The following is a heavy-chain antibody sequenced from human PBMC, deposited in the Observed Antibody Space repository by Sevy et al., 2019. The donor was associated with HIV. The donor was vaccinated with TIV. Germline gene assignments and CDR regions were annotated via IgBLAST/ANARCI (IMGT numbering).Heavy chain of an antibody. Sequence: GGSLRLSCAASGFTFSSHAMSWVCQAPGKGLEWVSAISDSGTTTYYEDSVKGRFTISRDNSKNTLYLQMDGLRAEDTAIYYCARAFTGGYQQPFDYWGQGTLVTVPS. J-gene: IGHJ4*02. V-gene: IGHV3-23*01. CDR3: ARAFTGGYQQPFDY. CDR1: GFTFSSHA. CDR2: ISDSGTTT. D-gene: IGHD1-26*01.